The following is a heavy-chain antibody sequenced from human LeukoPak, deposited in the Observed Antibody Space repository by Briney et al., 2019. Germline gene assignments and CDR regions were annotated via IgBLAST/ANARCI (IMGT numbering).Heavy chain of an antibody. CDR2: IYYSGST. CDR1: GGSISSGSYY. J-gene: IGHJ4*02. D-gene: IGHD2-15*01. Sequence: PSETLSLTCTVSGGSISSGSYYWGWIRQPPGKGLEWIGSIYYSGSTYYNPSLKSRVTIPVDTSKNRFSLKLSSVTAAVSAVYYCASRYCSGGSCYSTIGYWGQGTLVTVSS. V-gene: IGHV4-39*01. CDR3: ASRYCSGGSCYSTIGY.